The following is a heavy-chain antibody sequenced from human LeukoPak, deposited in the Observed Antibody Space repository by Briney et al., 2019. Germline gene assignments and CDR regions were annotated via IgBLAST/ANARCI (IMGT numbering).Heavy chain of an antibody. Sequence: PGGSLRLSCAASGFTFSHYGMHWVRQAPGKGLEWVAFISYDGSKKYYGDSVKGRFTISRDNSKNTLHLQMNSLSAEDTAVFYCAKHTDDDGYYYYMDVWGQGTTVTVSS. V-gene: IGHV3-30*02. CDR1: GFTFSHYG. CDR3: AKHTDDDGYYYYMDV. J-gene: IGHJ6*03. CDR2: ISYDGSKK. D-gene: IGHD4-17*01.